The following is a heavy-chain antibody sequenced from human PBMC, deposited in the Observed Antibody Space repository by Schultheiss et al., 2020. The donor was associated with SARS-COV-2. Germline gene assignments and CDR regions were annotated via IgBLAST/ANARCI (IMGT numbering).Heavy chain of an antibody. J-gene: IGHJ4*02. Sequence: GGSLRLSCAASGFTFSSHEMNWVRQAPGKGLEWVSYISSSGSNIYYADSVEGRFTISRDNSKNTLYLQMSSLRAEDTTVYYCARSTGGSYPEYDYWGQGTLVTVSS. CDR3: ARSTGGSYPEYDY. V-gene: IGHV3-48*03. CDR1: GFTFSSHE. CDR2: ISSSGSNI. D-gene: IGHD1-26*01.